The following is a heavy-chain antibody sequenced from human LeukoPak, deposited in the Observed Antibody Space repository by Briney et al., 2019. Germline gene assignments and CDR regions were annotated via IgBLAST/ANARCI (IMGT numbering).Heavy chain of an antibody. D-gene: IGHD3-3*01. V-gene: IGHV1-8*01. CDR1: GYTFTTYD. CDR2: VNPSSGVT. J-gene: IGHJ4*02. Sequence: ASVKVSCKAFGYTFTTYDINWVRQATGQGLEWMGWVNPSSGVTRYAQKFQGRVTMTRNTSISTAYMELSSLRSEDTAVYYCARAEVGDYDFWSGYYSPAGFDYWGQGTLVTVSS. CDR3: ARAEVGDYDFWSGYYSPAGFDY.